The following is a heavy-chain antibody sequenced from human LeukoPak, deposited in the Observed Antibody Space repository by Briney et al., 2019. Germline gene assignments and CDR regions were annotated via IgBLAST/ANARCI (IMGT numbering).Heavy chain of an antibody. CDR3: AKGDSRDYRDSYYYMDV. CDR1: VFTFSSYG. CDR2: IRYDGNNK. D-gene: IGHD3-22*01. V-gene: IGHV3-30*02. Sequence: PGGALRLSCAASVFTFSSYGRHWVRQAPGKGLEGVAFIRYDGNNKFCADSVKGRFTISRDNSQNTLYLQMNRLRTEDTAVYYCAKGDSRDYRDSYYYMDVWGKGTTVTVSS. J-gene: IGHJ6*03.